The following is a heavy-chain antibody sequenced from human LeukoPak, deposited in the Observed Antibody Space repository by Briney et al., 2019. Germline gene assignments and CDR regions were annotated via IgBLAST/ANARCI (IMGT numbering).Heavy chain of an antibody. D-gene: IGHD2-2*01. CDR3: AKDIRYEDYAFDI. J-gene: IGHJ3*02. V-gene: IGHV3-23*01. Sequence: GGSLRLSCAASGFSFGSYAMSWVRQAPGKGLEWVSSLNGRGAATFYADSVKGRFTISRDNSENKLFLQMNSLRVDDTALYYCAKDIRYEDYAFDIWGQGTMVTVSS. CDR1: GFSFGSYA. CDR2: LNGRGAAT.